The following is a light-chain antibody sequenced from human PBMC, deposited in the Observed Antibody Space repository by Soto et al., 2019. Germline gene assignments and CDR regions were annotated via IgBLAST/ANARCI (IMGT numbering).Light chain of an antibody. V-gene: IGKV1-39*01. CDR2: AAS. CDR1: QSIDNY. CDR3: QQSYSSPET. J-gene: IGKJ1*01. Sequence: DIQMTQSPSSLSASVGDRVSITCRASQSIDNYLNWYQQKPGKAPNLLIYAASTLLSGVPSRFIGGGYGTLFTLTISSLQPEDFATYYCQQSYSSPETFGLGTKVEIK.